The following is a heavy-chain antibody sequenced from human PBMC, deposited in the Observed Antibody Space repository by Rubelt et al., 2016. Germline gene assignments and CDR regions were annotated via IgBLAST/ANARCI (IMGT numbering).Heavy chain of an antibody. Sequence: SWVRQAPGQGLEWVGRIIPILGIANYAQKFQGRVTITADKSTSTAYMELSSLRSDDTAVYYCARGARRYSMDPRNAFDIRGQGTMVTVSS. J-gene: IGHJ3*02. V-gene: IGHV1-69*04. CDR3: ARGARRYSMDPRNAFDI. CDR2: IIPILGIA. D-gene: IGHD4-11*01.